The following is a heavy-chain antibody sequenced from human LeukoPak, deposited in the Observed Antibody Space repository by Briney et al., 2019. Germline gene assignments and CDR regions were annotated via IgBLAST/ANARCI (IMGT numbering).Heavy chain of an antibody. CDR1: GFTFSSYA. J-gene: IGHJ4*02. D-gene: IGHD3-22*01. CDR2: INDNGGST. CDR3: AKSSAMIVVVIRGFDY. Sequence: GGSLRLSCAASGFTFSSYAMSWVRQAPGKGLEWVSAINDNGGSTYCADSVKGRFTISRDNSKNTLYLQMNSLRAEDTAIYYCAKSSAMIVVVIRGFDYWGQGTLVTVSS. V-gene: IGHV3-23*01.